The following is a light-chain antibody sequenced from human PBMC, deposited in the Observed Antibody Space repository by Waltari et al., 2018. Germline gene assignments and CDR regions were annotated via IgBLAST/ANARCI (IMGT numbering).Light chain of an antibody. CDR2: EDD. V-gene: IGLV6-57*04. Sequence: FMLTQPHSVSESPGKTVTIPCTRTSGDIASFYVQWFQQRPGSAPTTVIYEDDQRPSGVPDRFSGSVDSSSNSASLTISGLKTEDEADYYCQSYDSTNVVFGGGTKLTVL. CDR3: QSYDSTNVV. CDR1: SGDIASFY. J-gene: IGLJ2*01.